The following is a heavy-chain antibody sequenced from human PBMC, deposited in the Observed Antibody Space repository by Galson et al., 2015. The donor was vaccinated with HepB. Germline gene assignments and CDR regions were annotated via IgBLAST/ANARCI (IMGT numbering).Heavy chain of an antibody. CDR1: GFTFSTYS. J-gene: IGHJ5*02. V-gene: IGHV3-21*01. CDR2: INSDSNYI. D-gene: IGHD2-2*02. CDR3: ARDPATSTYCSSNSCFTDWFDP. Sequence: SLRLSCAASGFTFSTYSMNWVRQAPGKGLEWVSSINSDSNYIYYADSVKGRFTISRDNAKKSLYLQMNSLRAEDTAVYYCARDPATSTYCSSNSCFTDWFDPWGQGTLVTVSS.